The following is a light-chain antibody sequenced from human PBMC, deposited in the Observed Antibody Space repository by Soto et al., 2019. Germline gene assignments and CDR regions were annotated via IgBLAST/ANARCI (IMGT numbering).Light chain of an antibody. CDR1: QSVGSF. CDR3: QQRSSWWT. Sequence: EIVLTQSPATLSLSPGERATLSCRASQSVGSFLAWYQHKPGQAPRLLIYDASNRATGIPARFSGSGSGTDFTLTLSSLEPEDLAVYYCQQRSSWWTFGQGTKVDIK. V-gene: IGKV3-11*01. J-gene: IGKJ1*01. CDR2: DAS.